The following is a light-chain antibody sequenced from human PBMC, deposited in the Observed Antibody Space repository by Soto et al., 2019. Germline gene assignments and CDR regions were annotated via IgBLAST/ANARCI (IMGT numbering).Light chain of an antibody. Sequence: EIVMTQSPATLSLSPGEGATLSCKASQNVYNNLAWYQQRPGQPPRLLLYDASTRATGISARFSGSGYGTEFTLTISSQQSEDFAVYFCQQCRNWPLTFGGGTKVEIK. J-gene: IGKJ4*01. CDR3: QQCRNWPLT. CDR2: DAS. CDR1: QNVYNN. V-gene: IGKV3-15*01.